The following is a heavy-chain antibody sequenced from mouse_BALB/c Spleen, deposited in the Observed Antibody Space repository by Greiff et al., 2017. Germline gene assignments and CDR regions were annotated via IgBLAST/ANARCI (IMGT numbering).Heavy chain of an antibody. CDR1: GFNIKDTY. CDR2: IDPANGNT. J-gene: IGHJ2*01. Sequence: VQLKESGAELVKPGASVKLSCTASGFNIKDTYMHWVKQRPEQGLEWIGRIDPANGNTKYDPKFQGKATITADTSSNTAYLQLSSLTSEDTAVYYCARNYHFDYWGQGTTLTVSS. CDR3: ARNYHFDY. D-gene: IGHD1-1*02. V-gene: IGHV14-3*02.